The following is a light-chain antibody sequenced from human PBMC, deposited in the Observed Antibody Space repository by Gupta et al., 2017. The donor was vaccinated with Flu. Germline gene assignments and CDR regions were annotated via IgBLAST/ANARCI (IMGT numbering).Light chain of an antibody. V-gene: IGLV3-1*01. J-gene: IGLJ2*01. CDR1: KLGEKH. Sequence: SYDLTQPASVSVSPGQTASITCSGDKLGEKHACWYQRKPGQSPVLVIYKDTKRPSGRPERFSGSNSGNTATLTISGTQAMDEADYYCQAWDSGTVVFGGGTKLTVL. CDR2: KDT. CDR3: QAWDSGTVV.